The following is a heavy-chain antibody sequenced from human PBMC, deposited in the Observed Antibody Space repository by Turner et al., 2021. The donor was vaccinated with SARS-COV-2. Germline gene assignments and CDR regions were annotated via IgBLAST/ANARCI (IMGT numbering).Heavy chain of an antibody. Sequence: QDQLVESGGGVVQPGRSLRLSCAASGFTFSNYAMHWVRQAPGKGLEWVVFISYDGSYKYYADSVKGRFTISRDKSKNTLYLQMNSLRAEDTAVYYCARDREDCSSSSCYEAYWGQGTLVTVSS. CDR1: GFTFSNYA. CDR2: ISYDGSYK. V-gene: IGHV3-30-3*01. CDR3: ARDREDCSSSSCYEAY. D-gene: IGHD2-2*01. J-gene: IGHJ4*02.